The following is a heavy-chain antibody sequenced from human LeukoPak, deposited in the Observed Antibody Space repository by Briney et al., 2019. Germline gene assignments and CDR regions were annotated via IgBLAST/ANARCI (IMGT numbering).Heavy chain of an antibody. CDR1: GFTFSSYW. V-gene: IGHV3-74*01. J-gene: IGHJ4*02. Sequence: PGGSLRLSCAASGFTFSSYWMHWVRQAPGKGLVWVSRINTDGSSTSYADSVKGRFTISRDNAKHTLYLQMNSLRAEDTAVYYCARDPAGSYFDYWGQGTLVTVSS. CDR3: ARDPAGSYFDY. D-gene: IGHD1-26*01. CDR2: INTDGSST.